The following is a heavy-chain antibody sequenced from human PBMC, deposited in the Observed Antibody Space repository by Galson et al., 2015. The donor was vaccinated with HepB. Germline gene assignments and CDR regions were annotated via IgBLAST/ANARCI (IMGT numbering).Heavy chain of an antibody. D-gene: IGHD2-2*01. V-gene: IGHV3-21*01. J-gene: IGHJ6*03. CDR3: ASAGGTVVPAASSGYMDV. CDR2: ISSSSCYI. Sequence: SLRLSCAASGFTFSSYSMNWVRQAPGKGLEWVSSISSSSCYIYYADSVKGRFTISRDNAKNSLYLQMNSLRAEDTAVYYCASAGGTVVPAASSGYMDVWGKGTTVTVSS. CDR1: GFTFSSYS.